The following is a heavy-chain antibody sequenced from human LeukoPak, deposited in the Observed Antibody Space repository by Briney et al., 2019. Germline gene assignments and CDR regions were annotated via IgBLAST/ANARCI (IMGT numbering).Heavy chain of an antibody. CDR2: ISSSSSYI. Sequence: PGGSLRLSCAASGFTFNTYGMNWVRQAPGKGLEWVSSISSSSSYIYYADSVKGRFTISRDNAKNSPYLQMNSLRAEDTAVYYCARDLDIVVVPAATAVAGTPHCFDYWGQGTLVTVSS. CDR1: GFTFNTYG. V-gene: IGHV3-21*01. D-gene: IGHD2-2*01. J-gene: IGHJ4*02. CDR3: ARDLDIVVVPAATAVAGTPHCFDY.